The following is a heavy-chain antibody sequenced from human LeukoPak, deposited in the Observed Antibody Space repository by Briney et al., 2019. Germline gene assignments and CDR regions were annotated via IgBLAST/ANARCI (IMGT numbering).Heavy chain of an antibody. V-gene: IGHV3-48*04. CDR3: ARDSMVRGVLSSIY. CDR2: INTGSSTM. Sequence: SAGSLSLTCAASGCTFSSCCWNWVRQPPGKGLEWIAYINTGSSTMYYADSVKGRFTISRDNAKNSLYLQMNSLRAEDTAVYYCARDSMVRGVLSSIYWGQGTLVTVSS. CDR1: GCTFSSCC. D-gene: IGHD3-10*01. J-gene: IGHJ4*02.